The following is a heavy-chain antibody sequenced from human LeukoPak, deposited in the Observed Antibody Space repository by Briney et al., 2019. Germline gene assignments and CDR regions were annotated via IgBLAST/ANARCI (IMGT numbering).Heavy chain of an antibody. D-gene: IGHD3-10*01. J-gene: IGHJ4*02. V-gene: IGHV3-21*01. CDR1: GFTFSPYS. CDR3: ARDLNFYGSGRGVDY. CDR2: ITQGSDYI. Sequence: GGSLRLSCAASGFTFSPYSMNWVRQAPGKGLEWVSSITQGSDYIYYADSVKGRFIISRDNAKNSLYLQMNSLRAEDTAMYYCARDLNFYGSGRGVDYWSQGTLVTVSS.